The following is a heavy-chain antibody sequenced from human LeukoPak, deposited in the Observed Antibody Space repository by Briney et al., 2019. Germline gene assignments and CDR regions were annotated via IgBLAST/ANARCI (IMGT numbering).Heavy chain of an antibody. Sequence: SVKVSCKASGGTFSSYAISWVRQAPGQGLEWMGRIIPILGIANYAQKFQGRVTITADKSTSTAYMELSSLRSEDTAVYYCARDSTAGTYDYWGQGTLVTVSS. J-gene: IGHJ4*02. D-gene: IGHD6-19*01. V-gene: IGHV1-69*04. CDR3: ARDSTAGTYDY. CDR1: GGTFSSYA. CDR2: IIPILGIA.